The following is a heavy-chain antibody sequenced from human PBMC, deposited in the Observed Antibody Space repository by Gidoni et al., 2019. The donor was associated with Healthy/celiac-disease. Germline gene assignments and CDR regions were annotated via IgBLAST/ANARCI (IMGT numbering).Heavy chain of an antibody. CDR2: ISYDGSNK. V-gene: IGHV3-30*18. J-gene: IGHJ2*01. CDR1: GFTFSSYG. D-gene: IGHD6-19*01. Sequence: QVQLVESGGGVVQPGRSLRLSCAASGFTFSSYGMHWVRQAPGKGLEWVAVISYDGSNKYYADSVKGRFTISRDNSKNTLYLQMNSLRAEDTAVYYCAKDSQPRQWRNYFDLWGRGTLVTVSS. CDR3: AKDSQPRQWRNYFDL.